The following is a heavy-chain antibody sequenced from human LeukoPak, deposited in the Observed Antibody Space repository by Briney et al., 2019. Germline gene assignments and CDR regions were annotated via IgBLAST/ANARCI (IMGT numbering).Heavy chain of an antibody. CDR3: AREETVTGYFDY. D-gene: IGHD4-17*01. CDR1: GGPVSSGSYY. CDR2: IYYSGST. J-gene: IGHJ4*02. V-gene: IGHV4-61*01. Sequence: PSETLSLTCTVSGGPVSSGSYYWSWIRQPPGKGLEWIGYIYYSGSTNYNPSLKSRVTISVDTSKNQFSLKLSSVTAADTAVYYCAREETVTGYFDYWGQGTLVTVPS.